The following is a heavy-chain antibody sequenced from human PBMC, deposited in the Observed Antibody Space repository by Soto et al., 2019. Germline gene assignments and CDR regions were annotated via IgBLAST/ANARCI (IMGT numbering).Heavy chain of an antibody. CDR3: ARVGVLRFLEWCYYYMDG. CDR2: IYYSGST. D-gene: IGHD3-3*01. Sequence: SETLSLTCTLSPGSISSGGHYWSWTRQHQGKALGWIGYIYYSGSTYYYPCLTSRVTRSLETSKNQFPLKLSFVTAADTAVYYCARVGVLRFLEWCYYYMDGWGKGTTVTVSS. J-gene: IGHJ6*03. V-gene: IGHV4-31*03. CDR1: PGSISSGGHY.